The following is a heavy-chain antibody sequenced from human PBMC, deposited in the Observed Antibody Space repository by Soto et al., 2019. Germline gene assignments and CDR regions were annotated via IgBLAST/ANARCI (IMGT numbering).Heavy chain of an antibody. Sequence: SDTLSLTCIVSGDSVTSGSYYWTWLRQPPGKGLEWIGYISYTGRTKYNPSLQSRVTISVDTSKNDFSLNLSSVTAADTAVYFCAREWGLLPYYVMNVWGHGTAVTVSS. V-gene: IGHV4-61*03. CDR3: AREWGLLPYYVMNV. D-gene: IGHD7-27*01. CDR2: ISYTGRT. J-gene: IGHJ6*02. CDR1: GDSVTSGSYY.